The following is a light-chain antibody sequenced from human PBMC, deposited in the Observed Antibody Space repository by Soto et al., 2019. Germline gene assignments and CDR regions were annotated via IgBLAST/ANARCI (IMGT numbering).Light chain of an antibody. CDR2: KAS. V-gene: IGKV1-5*03. CDR1: QSISSW. J-gene: IGKJ1*01. CDR3: QQYSTMAT. Sequence: DIQMTQSPSTLSASVGDRVTITCRASQSISSWVAWYQQKPGKAPKLLIYKASSLESGVPSRFNGSGSGTEFTLTISSLQPDDFATYYCQQYSTMATFGQRTKVDI.